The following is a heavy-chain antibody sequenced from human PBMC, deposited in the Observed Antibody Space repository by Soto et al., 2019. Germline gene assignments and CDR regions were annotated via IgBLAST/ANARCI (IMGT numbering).Heavy chain of an antibody. Sequence: ASVKVSCKTSGYPFPSFEVHWIRQAPGQRPEWMGGISNAGSGNTKYSQKFQDRLTITGDKRATTVYMAMSSLTSEDTATYYCARESNHYQDFFQNWGQGTQVTVSS. CDR2: ISNAGSGNT. J-gene: IGHJ4*02. V-gene: IGHV1-3*01. D-gene: IGHD2-2*01. CDR1: GYPFPSFE. CDR3: ARESNHYQDFFQN.